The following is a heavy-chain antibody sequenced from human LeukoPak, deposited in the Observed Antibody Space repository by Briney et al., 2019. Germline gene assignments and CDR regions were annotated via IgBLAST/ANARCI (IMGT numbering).Heavy chain of an antibody. CDR1: GFSFRTSW. CDR3: ARDRAYDAFDY. Sequence: PGGSLRLSCAASGFSFRTSWMAWVRQAPGKGLQWVGNINPDESHTDYIDSVKGRFTMSRDNAENSLFLQVHSLRDEDTAVYYCARDRAYDAFDYWGRGTLVTVSS. J-gene: IGHJ4*02. D-gene: IGHD5-12*01. CDR2: INPDESHT. V-gene: IGHV3-7*01.